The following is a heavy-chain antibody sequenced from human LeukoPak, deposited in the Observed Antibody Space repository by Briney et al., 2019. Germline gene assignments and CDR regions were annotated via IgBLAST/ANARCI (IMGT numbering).Heavy chain of an antibody. CDR1: GFTFSSYA. CDR3: ARDLAMIVGGWFDP. CDR2: ISYDGSNK. Sequence: PGGSLRLSCAASGFTFSSYAMHWVRQAPGKGLEWVAVISYDGSNKYYADSVKGRFTISRDNSKNTLYLQMNSLRAEDTAVYYCARDLAMIVGGWFDPWGQGTLVTVSS. D-gene: IGHD3-22*01. J-gene: IGHJ5*02. V-gene: IGHV3-30-3*01.